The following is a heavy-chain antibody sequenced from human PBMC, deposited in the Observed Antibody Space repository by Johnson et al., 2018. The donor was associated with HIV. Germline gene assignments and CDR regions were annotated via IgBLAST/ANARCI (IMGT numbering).Heavy chain of an antibody. CDR3: ARELEFGDLSKNDAFDI. D-gene: IGHD4-17*01. CDR1: GFTFSSYA. J-gene: IGHJ3*02. Sequence: QVQLVESGGGVVQPGRSLRLSCAASGFTFSSYAMHWVRQAPGKGLEWVAVISYDGSNKYYADSVKGRFTISRDNSKNTLYLQMNSLRAEDTAVYYCARELEFGDLSKNDAFDIWGQGTMVTVSS. CDR2: ISYDGSNK. V-gene: IGHV3-30-3*01.